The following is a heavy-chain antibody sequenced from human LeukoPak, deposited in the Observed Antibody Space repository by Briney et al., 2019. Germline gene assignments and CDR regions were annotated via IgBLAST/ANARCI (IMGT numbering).Heavy chain of an antibody. CDR3: ARAWLFDF. J-gene: IGHJ4*02. CDR2: INPDDSDA. CDR1: GYIFTSYW. D-gene: IGHD3-22*01. Sequence: GESLKISCQGSGYIFTSYWIGWVRQMPGKGLEWVGIINPDDSDARYSPSFQGQVIISADKSISTAYLQWSSLKASDTAMYYCARAWLFDFWGQGTLVTVSS. V-gene: IGHV5-51*01.